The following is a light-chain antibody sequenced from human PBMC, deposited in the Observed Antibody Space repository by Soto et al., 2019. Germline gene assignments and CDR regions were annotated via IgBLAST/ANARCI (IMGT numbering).Light chain of an antibody. CDR3: QQYNKWPPWT. J-gene: IGKJ1*01. CDR1: QSVSSN. V-gene: IGKV3-15*01. CDR2: GAS. Sequence: IVMTQSPTTLSVSPGERATLSCRASQSVSSNLAWYQQKPGRAPRLLIYGASTRAAGIPARFSGSGSGTEFTLTISSLQSEVFAVYYCQQYNKWPPWTFGQGTKVEVK.